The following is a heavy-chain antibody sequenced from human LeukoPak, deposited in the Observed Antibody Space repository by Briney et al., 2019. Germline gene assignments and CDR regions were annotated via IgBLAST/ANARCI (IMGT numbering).Heavy chain of an antibody. D-gene: IGHD3-9*01. CDR2: ISSSGSTI. CDR1: GFTFSSYE. Sequence: PGGSLRLSCAASGFTFSSYEMNWVRQAPGKGLEWVSYISSSGSTIYYADSVKGRFTISRDNAKNSLYLQMNSLRAEDTAVYYCARRPTHYDILTGYSYYFDYWGQGTLVTVSS. CDR3: ARRPTHYDILTGYSYYFDY. V-gene: IGHV3-48*03. J-gene: IGHJ4*02.